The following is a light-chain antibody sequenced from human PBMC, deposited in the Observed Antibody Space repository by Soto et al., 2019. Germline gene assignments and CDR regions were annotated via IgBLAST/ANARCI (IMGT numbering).Light chain of an antibody. CDR1: QSFNSNY. J-gene: IGKJ1*01. V-gene: IGKV3-20*01. Sequence: EILLTQFPCTLSLSPGERATLSCTASQSFNSNYLAWYQQKPGQAPRLLIYGASTRATGIPDRFSGSGSGTDFTLTISRLEPEDFAVYYCHQYGSSPRTFGPGTKVDIK. CDR3: HQYGSSPRT. CDR2: GAS.